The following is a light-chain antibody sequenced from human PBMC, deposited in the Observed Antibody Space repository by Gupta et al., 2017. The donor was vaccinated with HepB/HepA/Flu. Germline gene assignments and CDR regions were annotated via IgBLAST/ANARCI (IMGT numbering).Light chain of an antibody. CDR1: SGHSSYI. Sequence: QPVLTQSSSASASLGSSVKLTCTLSSGHSSYIIAWHHQQPGKAPRYLMKLEGSGSYNKGSGVSDRFLGHSWGADRYPTNSYLRGEDGVCYYCGPGDRHPQGVFGGGTKL. V-gene: IGLV4-60*02. CDR2: LEGSGSY. J-gene: IGLJ3*02. CDR3: GPGDRHPQGV.